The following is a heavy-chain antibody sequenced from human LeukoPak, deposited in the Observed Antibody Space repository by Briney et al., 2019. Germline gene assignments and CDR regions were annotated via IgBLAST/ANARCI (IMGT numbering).Heavy chain of an antibody. CDR3: ARGSGFWSGYSY. D-gene: IGHD3-3*01. J-gene: IGHJ4*02. CDR1: GGSISSYY. CDR2: IYYSRST. Sequence: SETLSLTCTVSGGSISSYYWSWLRHPPGKGLEWIGYIYYSRSTNYNPPLKSRVTISVDTSKNQFSLKLSSVTAADTAVYYCARGSGFWSGYSYWDQGTLVTVSS. V-gene: IGHV4-59*01.